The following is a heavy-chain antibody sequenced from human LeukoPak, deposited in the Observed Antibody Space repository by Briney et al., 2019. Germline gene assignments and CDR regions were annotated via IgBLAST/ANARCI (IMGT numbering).Heavy chain of an antibody. CDR2: INTDGSST. CDR3: ARDTYDTSGYYYGPFDY. Sequence: GGSLRLSCAASGFTFSSYWMHWVRQAPGKGLVCVSHINTDGSSTSYADSVKGRFTISRDNAKNTLYLQMNSLRAEDTAVYYCARDTYDTSGYYYGPFDYWGQGTLVTVSS. V-gene: IGHV3-74*01. J-gene: IGHJ4*02. D-gene: IGHD3-22*01. CDR1: GFTFSSYW.